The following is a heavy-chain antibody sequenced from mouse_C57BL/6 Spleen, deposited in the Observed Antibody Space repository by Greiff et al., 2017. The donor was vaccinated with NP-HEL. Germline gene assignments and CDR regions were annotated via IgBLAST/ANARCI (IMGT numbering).Heavy chain of an antibody. D-gene: IGHD2-4*01. Sequence: QVQLQQSGPELVKPGASVKISCKASGYAFSSSWMNWVKQRPGKGLEWIGRIYPGDGDTNYNGKFKGKATLTADKSSSTAYMQLSSLTSEDSAVYFCARGDYDGEVFAYWGQGTLVTVSA. CDR3: ARGDYDGEVFAY. CDR1: GYAFSSSW. V-gene: IGHV1-82*01. J-gene: IGHJ3*01. CDR2: IYPGDGDT.